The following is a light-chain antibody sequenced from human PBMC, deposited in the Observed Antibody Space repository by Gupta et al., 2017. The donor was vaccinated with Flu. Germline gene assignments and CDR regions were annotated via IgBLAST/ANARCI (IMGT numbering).Light chain of an antibody. CDR1: QGLVYKNGSSF. CDR2: EVS. J-gene: IGKJ2*02. V-gene: IGKV2-30*01. Sequence: VTLGKAASISCRSSQGLVYKNGSSFLCWFQQRPGQSQRLLIYEVSKRDWGVSDLFGGSGSVNYFILKSSRVEAEYVGFYYCMRSSHPWTFGQGTKLEI. CDR3: MRSSHPWT.